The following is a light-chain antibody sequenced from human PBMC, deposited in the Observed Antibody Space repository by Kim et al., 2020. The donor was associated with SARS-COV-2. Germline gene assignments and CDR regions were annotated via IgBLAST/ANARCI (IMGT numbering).Light chain of an antibody. V-gene: IGKV3-15*01. CDR2: GAS. Sequence: SVSPGERATLSCRASQSVSSNLAWYQQKPGQAPRLLIYGASTRATGIPARFSGSGPGTEFTLTISSLQSEDFAVYYCQQYNNWWTFGQGTKVDIK. CDR1: QSVSSN. CDR3: QQYNNWWT. J-gene: IGKJ1*01.